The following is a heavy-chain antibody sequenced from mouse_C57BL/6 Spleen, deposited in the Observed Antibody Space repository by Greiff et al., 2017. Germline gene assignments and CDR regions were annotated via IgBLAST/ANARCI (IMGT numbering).Heavy chain of an antibody. CDR2: INPSNGGT. CDR3: ARNFIYYGLFDY. V-gene: IGHV1-53*01. CDR1: GYTFTSYW. Sequence: VQLQQSGTELVKPGASVKLSCKASGYTFTSYWMHWVKQRPGQGLEWIGNINPSNGGTNYNEKFKSKATLTVDKSSSTAYMQLSSLTSEDSAVYYCARNFIYYGLFDYWGQGTTLTVSS. D-gene: IGHD2-1*01. J-gene: IGHJ2*01.